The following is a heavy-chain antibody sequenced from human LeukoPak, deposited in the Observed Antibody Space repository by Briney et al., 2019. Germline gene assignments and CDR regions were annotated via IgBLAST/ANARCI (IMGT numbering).Heavy chain of an antibody. V-gene: IGHV3-33*06. CDR1: AFTFRSYG. D-gene: IGHD3-3*01. J-gene: IGHJ4*02. Sequence: PGGSLRLSCAASAFTFRSYGMLWVRQAPGKGLEWVAVIWYDGSNTYYADSVKGRFTISRDNSRNTMHLQMNSLRAAATDIYSCAKVPRAGANYDFWSGYQNWGQGTLVTVSS. CDR3: AKVPRAGANYDFWSGYQN. CDR2: IWYDGSNT.